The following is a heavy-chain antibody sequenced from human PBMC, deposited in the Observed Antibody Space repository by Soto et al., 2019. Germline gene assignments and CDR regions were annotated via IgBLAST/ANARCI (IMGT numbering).Heavy chain of an antibody. CDR2: IGTAGDT. D-gene: IGHD6-13*01. Sequence: GGSLRLSCAASGFTFSSYDMHWVRQATGKGLEWVSAIGTAGDTYYPGSVKGRFTISRENAKNSLYLQMNSLRAEDTAVYYCARDLIGGSSSENWFDPWGQGTLVTVSS. V-gene: IGHV3-13*01. CDR3: ARDLIGGSSSENWFDP. CDR1: GFTFSSYD. J-gene: IGHJ5*02.